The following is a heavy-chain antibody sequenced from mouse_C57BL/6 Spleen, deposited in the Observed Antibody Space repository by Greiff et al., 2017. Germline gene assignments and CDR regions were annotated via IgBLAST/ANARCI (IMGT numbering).Heavy chain of an antibody. Sequence: EVKLQESGPGLVKPSQSLSLTCSVTGYSITSGYYWNWIRQFPGNKLEWMGYISYDGSNNYNPSLKNRISITRDTSKNQFFLKLNSVTTEDTATYYCARDRIMDYWGQGTSVTVSS. CDR1: GYSITSGYY. J-gene: IGHJ4*01. CDR3: ARDRIMDY. CDR2: ISYDGSN. V-gene: IGHV3-6*01.